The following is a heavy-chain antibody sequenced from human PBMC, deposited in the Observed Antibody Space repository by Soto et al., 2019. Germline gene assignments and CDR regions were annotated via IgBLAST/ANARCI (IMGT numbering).Heavy chain of an antibody. CDR1: GFTLSTYW. Sequence: GGSLRLSCAASGFTLSTYWMHWVRPAPGKGLVWVSRINSDGSSMNYADSVKGRFTISRNNAKNTLYLQMNSLRAEDTAVYYCARGHNDILTGPDYWGQGTLVTVSS. CDR2: INSDGSSM. V-gene: IGHV3-74*01. J-gene: IGHJ4*02. CDR3: ARGHNDILTGPDY. D-gene: IGHD3-9*01.